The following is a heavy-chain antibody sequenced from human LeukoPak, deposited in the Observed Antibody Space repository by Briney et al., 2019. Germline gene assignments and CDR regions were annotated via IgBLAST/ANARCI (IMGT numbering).Heavy chain of an antibody. CDR1: GFTFNNYW. CDR2: INRDGSRT. Sequence: GGSLRLSCAASGFTFNNYWMHWVRQVPGKGLVWVSRINRDGSRTNYVDSAKGRFTISRDNAKNTLFLQMNSLGAEDSAVYYCAKSGYNRFDYWGQGTLVTVSS. CDR3: AKSGYNRFDY. V-gene: IGHV3-74*01. J-gene: IGHJ4*02. D-gene: IGHD5-24*01.